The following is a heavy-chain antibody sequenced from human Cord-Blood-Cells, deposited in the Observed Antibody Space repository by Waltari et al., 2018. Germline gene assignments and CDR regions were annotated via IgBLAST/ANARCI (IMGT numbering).Heavy chain of an antibody. Sequence: QVQLQQSGAGLVKPSQTPSLTCAISGDSVSSNSAAWNWIRPSTSRGLEWLGRTYYRSKWYNDYAGSVKSRITINPDTSKNQFSLQLNSVTPEDTAVYYCARRNRDRRAFDIWGQGTMVTVSS. D-gene: IGHD2-15*01. V-gene: IGHV6-1*01. J-gene: IGHJ3*02. CDR1: GDSVSSNSAA. CDR2: TYYRSKWYN. CDR3: ARRNRDRRAFDI.